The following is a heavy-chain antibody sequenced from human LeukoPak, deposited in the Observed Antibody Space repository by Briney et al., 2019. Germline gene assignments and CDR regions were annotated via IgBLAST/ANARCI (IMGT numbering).Heavy chain of an antibody. CDR1: GGSISAYY. CDR3: ARRPKATHDAFDI. Sequence: PSETLSLTCTVSGGSISAYYWSWIRQPPGKGLEWIGYIYHSGSTNYSPSLKSRVTISLDTSKNHFSLNLSSVTAADTAVYYCARRPKATHDAFDIWGQGTMVTVSS. D-gene: IGHD6-25*01. CDR2: IYHSGST. V-gene: IGHV4-59*08. J-gene: IGHJ3*02.